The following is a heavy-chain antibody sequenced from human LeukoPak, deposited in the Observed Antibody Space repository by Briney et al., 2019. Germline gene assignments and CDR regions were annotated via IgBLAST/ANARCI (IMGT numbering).Heavy chain of an antibody. CDR2: INPNSGGT. J-gene: IGHJ5*02. V-gene: IGHV1-2*02. CDR3: ARGGIDIVTVPVSNWFDP. Sequence: SVKVSCKASGYTFTGYYMHWVRQAPGQGLEWMGWINPNSGGTNYAQKFQGRVTMTTDTSTNTAYMELRSLRSDDTAVYYCARGGIDIVTVPVSNWFDPWGQGTLVTVSS. D-gene: IGHD2/OR15-2a*01. CDR1: GYTFTGYY.